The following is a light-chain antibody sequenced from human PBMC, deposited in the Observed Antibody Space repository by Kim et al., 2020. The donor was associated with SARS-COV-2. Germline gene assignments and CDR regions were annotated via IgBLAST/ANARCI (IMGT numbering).Light chain of an antibody. CDR2: YDS. CDR3: QVWDSSSDHPV. V-gene: IGLV3-21*04. CDR1: NIGSKS. J-gene: IGLJ3*02. Sequence: APGKTARITCGGNNIGSKSVHWYQQKPGQAPVLVIYYDSDRPSGIPARFSGSASGNTATLTISRVEAGDEADYYCQVWDSSSDHPVFGGGTQLTVL.